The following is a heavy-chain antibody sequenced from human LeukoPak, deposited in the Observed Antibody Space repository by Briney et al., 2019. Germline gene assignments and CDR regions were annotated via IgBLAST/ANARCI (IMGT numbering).Heavy chain of an antibody. Sequence: GGSLRLSCAASGFTFSSYSMNWVRQAPGKGLEWVSAISNSGTSTYNADSVKGRFTISRDNSKNTLYLQMNSLRAEDTAVYYCAKRYCSGGSCCPDYWGQGTRVTVSS. J-gene: IGHJ4*02. CDR2: ISNSGTST. CDR3: AKRYCSGGSCCPDY. CDR1: GFTFSSYS. D-gene: IGHD2-15*01. V-gene: IGHV3-23*01.